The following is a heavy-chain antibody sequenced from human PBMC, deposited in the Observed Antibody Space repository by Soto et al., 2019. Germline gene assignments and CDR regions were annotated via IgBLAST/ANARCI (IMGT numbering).Heavy chain of an antibody. J-gene: IGHJ4*02. CDR3: ARGGPFAVADTDY. V-gene: IGHV1-18*01. CDR2: ISAYNGNT. CDR1: GYTFSNYG. Sequence: QVQLVQSGPEVKKPGASMKVSCKASGYTFSNYGITWVRQAPGQGLEWMGWISAYNGNTNYAQNFQGRVTMTTDKSTSTAYMELRSLRSDDTAVYYCARGGPFAVADTDYWGQGTLVTVSS. D-gene: IGHD3-3*01.